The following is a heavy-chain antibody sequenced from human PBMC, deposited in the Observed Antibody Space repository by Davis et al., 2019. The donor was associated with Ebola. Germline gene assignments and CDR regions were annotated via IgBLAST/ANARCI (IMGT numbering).Heavy chain of an antibody. CDR3: ARVAGDYESSGMDV. J-gene: IGHJ6*02. CDR1: GYTFTGYY. V-gene: IGHV1-2*04. D-gene: IGHD4-17*01. Sequence: ASVKVSCKASGYTFTGYYMHWVRQAPGQGLEWMGWINPNSGGTNYAQKFQGWVTMTRNTPISTAYMEVTSLRSEDTAVYYCARVAGDYESSGMDVWGQGTTVTVSS. CDR2: INPNSGGT.